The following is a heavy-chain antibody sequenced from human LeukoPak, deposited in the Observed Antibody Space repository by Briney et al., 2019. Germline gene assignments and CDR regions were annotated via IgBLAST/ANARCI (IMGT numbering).Heavy chain of an antibody. CDR3: AREWN. CDR1: GGSISSSSYY. D-gene: IGHD1-1*01. J-gene: IGHJ4*02. CDR2: IYYSGST. Sequence: SETLSLTCTVSGGSISSSSYYWGWIRQPPGKGLEWIVSIYYSGSTYYNPSLKSRVTISVDTSKNQFSLKLSSVTAADTAVYYCAREWNWGQGTLVTVSS. V-gene: IGHV4-39*01.